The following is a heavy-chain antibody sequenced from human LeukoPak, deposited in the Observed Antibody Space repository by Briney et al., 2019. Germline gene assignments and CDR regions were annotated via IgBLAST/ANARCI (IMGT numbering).Heavy chain of an antibody. D-gene: IGHD3-3*01. CDR2: IYTSGST. CDR1: GGSISSGSYY. J-gene: IGHJ6*03. V-gene: IGHV4-61*02. CDR3: ARAYYDFWSGPKVHYYYMDV. Sequence: SQTLSLTCTVSGGSISSGSYYWSWIRQPAGKGLEWIGRIYTSGSTNYNPSLKSRVTISVDTSKNQFSLKLSSVTAADTAVYYCARAYYDFWSGPKVHYYYMDVWGKGTTVTVSS.